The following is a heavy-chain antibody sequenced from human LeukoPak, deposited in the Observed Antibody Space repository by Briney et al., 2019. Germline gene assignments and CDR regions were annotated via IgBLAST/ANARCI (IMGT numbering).Heavy chain of an antibody. V-gene: IGHV5-51*01. CDR2: IYPGDSDT. CDR1: GYSYTSYW. J-gene: IGHJ6*02. Sequence: PGESLKISCKGSGYSYTSYWIGWVRQMPGKGLEWMGIIYPGDSDTRYSPSFQGQVTISADKSISTAYLQWSSLKASDTAMYYCARQRAYYDSTSGMDVWGQGTTVTVSS. D-gene: IGHD3-22*01. CDR3: ARQRAYYDSTSGMDV.